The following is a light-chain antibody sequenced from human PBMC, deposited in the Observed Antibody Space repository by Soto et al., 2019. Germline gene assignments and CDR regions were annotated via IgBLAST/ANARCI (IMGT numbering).Light chain of an antibody. V-gene: IGLV1-40*01. J-gene: IGLJ1*01. Sequence: QSVLTQPPSVSGAPGQRVTISCTGSSSNIGAGYDVHWYQQLPGTAPKLLIYGNSNRPSGVPDRFSGSKSGTSASLAITGLQAEDEADYYCQSYDSSPGVFGTGTQLTVL. CDR3: QSYDSSPGV. CDR1: SSNIGAGYD. CDR2: GNS.